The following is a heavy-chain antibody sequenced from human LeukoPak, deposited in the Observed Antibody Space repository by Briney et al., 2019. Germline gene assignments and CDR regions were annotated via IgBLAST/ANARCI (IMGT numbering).Heavy chain of an antibody. CDR2: IYWNDDK. V-gene: IGHV2-5*01. D-gene: IGHD1-1*01. Sequence: SGPTLVNPTQTLTLTCTFSGFSVSTSGVAGGWIRQPPGKALEWLGHIYWNDDKYYKTSLKSRLTVTKDTSENQVVLTMTNMDPVDTATYYCAHLTTSAYYYDYWGQGTLVTVSS. CDR1: GFSVSTSGVA. J-gene: IGHJ4*02. CDR3: AHLTTSAYYYDY.